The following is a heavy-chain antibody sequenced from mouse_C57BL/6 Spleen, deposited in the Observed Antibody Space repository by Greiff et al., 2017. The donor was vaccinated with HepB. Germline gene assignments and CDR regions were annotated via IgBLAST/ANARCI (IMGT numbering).Heavy chain of an antibody. Sequence: QVQLQQPGAELVMPGASVKLSCKASGYTFTSYWMHWVKQRPGQGLEWIGEIDPSDSYTNYNQKFKGKSTLTVDKSSSTAYMQLSSLTSEDSAVYYCARRYGSSYGYYFDYWGQGTTLTVSS. J-gene: IGHJ2*01. CDR3: ARRYGSSYGYYFDY. V-gene: IGHV1-69*01. CDR1: GYTFTSYW. D-gene: IGHD1-1*01. CDR2: IDPSDSYT.